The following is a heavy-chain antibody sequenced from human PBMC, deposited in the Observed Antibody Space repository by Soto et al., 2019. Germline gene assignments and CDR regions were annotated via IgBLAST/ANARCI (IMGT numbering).Heavy chain of an antibody. J-gene: IGHJ4*02. CDR1: GFSLTTTGLG. CDR2: IYCHDGK. D-gene: IGHD3-22*01. V-gene: IGHV2-5*01. CDR3: AHRTSYEDSSGLAFDY. Sequence: SGPTLVKAGPPPPLACTFSGFSLTTTGLGAVWISQPPVNDPEWLAIIYCHDGKRYSTSLKXTLTXTKDTSKNQVVLTMTNIDPVDTAPYYCAHRTSYEDSSGLAFDYGSQGTLVTVSS.